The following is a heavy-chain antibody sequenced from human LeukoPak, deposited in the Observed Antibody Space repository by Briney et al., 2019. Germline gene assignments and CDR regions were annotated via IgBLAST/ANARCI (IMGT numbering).Heavy chain of an antibody. D-gene: IGHD6-13*01. CDR3: ARVFKQQLTN. Sequence: SETLSLTCAVYGGSFSSYYWSWIRQPPGKGLEWIGEINHSGSTNYNPSLKSRVTISVDTSKNQFSLKLSSVTAADTAVYYCARVFKQQLTNWGQGTLVTVSS. J-gene: IGHJ4*02. CDR1: GGSFSSYY. CDR2: INHSGST. V-gene: IGHV4-34*01.